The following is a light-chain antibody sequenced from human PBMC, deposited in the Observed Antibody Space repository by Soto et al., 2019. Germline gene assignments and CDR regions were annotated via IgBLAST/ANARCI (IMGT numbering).Light chain of an antibody. J-gene: IGLJ1*01. CDR1: SSNIGSNT. Sequence: QSVLTQPPSTSGTPGQRVTVSCSGSSSNIGSNTVNWYQHLPGTAPKLLIYSNNQRPSGVPDRFSGAKSGTSAALAGSGLQSEDEADYYCAAWDASLNGYVFGTGTKLTVL. CDR3: AAWDASLNGYV. CDR2: SNN. V-gene: IGLV1-44*01.